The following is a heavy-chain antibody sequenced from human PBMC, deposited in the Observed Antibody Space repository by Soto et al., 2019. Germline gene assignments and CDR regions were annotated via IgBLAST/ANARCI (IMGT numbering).Heavy chain of an antibody. V-gene: IGHV1-18*04. CDR3: AREAYSSSWPYYYYYGMDV. J-gene: IGHJ6*02. CDR2: ISAYNGNT. Sequence: ASVKVSCKTSGYTFTGYYIHWVRQAPGQGLEWMGWISAYNGNTNYAQKLQGRVTMTTDTSTSTAYMELRSLRSDDTAVYYCAREAYSSSWPYYYYYGMDVWGQGTTVTVSS. CDR1: GYTFTGYY. D-gene: IGHD6-13*01.